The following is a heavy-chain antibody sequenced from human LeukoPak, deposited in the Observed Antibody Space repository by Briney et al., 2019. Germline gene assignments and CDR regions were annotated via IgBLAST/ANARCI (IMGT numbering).Heavy chain of an antibody. CDR2: ISAYNGNT. V-gene: IGHV1-18*04. D-gene: IGHD3-10*01. Sequence: ASVKVSCKASGYTLTSYGISWVRQAPGQGLEWMGWISAYNGNTNYAQKLQSRVTMTTDTSTSTAYMELRSLRSDDTAVYYCARDLEVRGVIIFGECFDYWGQGTLVTVSS. CDR1: GYTLTSYG. CDR3: ARDLEVRGVIIFGECFDY. J-gene: IGHJ4*02.